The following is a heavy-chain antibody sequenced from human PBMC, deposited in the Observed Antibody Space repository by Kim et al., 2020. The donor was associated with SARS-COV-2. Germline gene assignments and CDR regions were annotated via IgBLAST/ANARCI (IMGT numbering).Heavy chain of an antibody. J-gene: IGHJ6*02. CDR1: GGSISSSSYY. CDR2: IYYSGST. CDR3: ARHGYSIVATIGEYGMDV. Sequence: SETLSLTCTVSGGSISSSSYYWGWIRQPPGKGLEWIGSIYYSGSTYYNPSLKSRVTISVDTSKNQFSLKLSSVTAADTAVYYCARHGYSIVATIGEYGMDVWGQGTTVTVSS. D-gene: IGHD5-12*01. V-gene: IGHV4-39*01.